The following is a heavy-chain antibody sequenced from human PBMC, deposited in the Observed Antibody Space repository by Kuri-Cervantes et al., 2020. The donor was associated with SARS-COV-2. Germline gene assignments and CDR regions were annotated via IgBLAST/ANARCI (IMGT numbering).Heavy chain of an antibody. CDR1: GFTFSSYS. V-gene: IGHV3-21*01. D-gene: IGHD4-17*01. Sequence: GESLKISCAASGFTFSSYSMNWVRQAPGKGLEWVSSISSSSSYIYYADSVKGRFTISRDNAKNSLYLQMNSLRADDTAVYYCARDTGNTPDVDYYGMGVWGQGTTVTVSS. CDR3: ARDTGNTPDVDYYGMGV. CDR2: ISSSSSYI. J-gene: IGHJ6*02.